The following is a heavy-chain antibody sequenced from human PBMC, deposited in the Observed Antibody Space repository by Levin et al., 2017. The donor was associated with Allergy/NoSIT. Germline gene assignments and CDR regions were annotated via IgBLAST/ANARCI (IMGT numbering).Heavy chain of an antibody. J-gene: IGHJ5*02. CDR1: GFTFSSYA. D-gene: IGHD6-6*01. CDR2: MSYDGSNR. V-gene: IGHV3-30*01. Sequence: PGGSLRLSCAASGFTFSSYAMLWVRQAPGKGLEYVAVMSYDGSNRYYADSVKGRFAISRDNSKNTLYLQMNSLRAEDTAVYYCARAGGQLVLSWFDPWGQGTLVIVSS. CDR3: ARAGGQLVLSWFDP.